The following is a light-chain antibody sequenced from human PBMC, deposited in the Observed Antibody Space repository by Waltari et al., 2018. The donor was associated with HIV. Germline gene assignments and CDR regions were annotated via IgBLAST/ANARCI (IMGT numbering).Light chain of an antibody. CDR2: EVS. Sequence: QFALTQPASVSGSPGQSITISCSGTSSDIGYYNYVSWYQQHPGKAPKLMIYEVSNRPSGISNRFSGSKSGNTASLTISALQAEDEADYFCSSVANSVTLSVLFGGGTKLTAL. V-gene: IGLV2-14*01. J-gene: IGLJ3*02. CDR3: SSVANSVTLSVL. CDR1: SSDIGYYNY.